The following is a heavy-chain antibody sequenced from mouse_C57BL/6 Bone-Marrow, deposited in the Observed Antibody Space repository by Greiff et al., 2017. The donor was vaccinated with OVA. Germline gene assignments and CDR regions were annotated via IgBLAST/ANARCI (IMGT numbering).Heavy chain of an antibody. J-gene: IGHJ3*01. CDR1: GFTFTDYY. D-gene: IGHD4-1*01. CDR2: IRNKANGYTT. Sequence: EVMLVESGGGLVQPGGSLSLSCAASGFTFTDYYMSWVRQPPGKALEWLGFIRNKANGYTTEYSASVKGRFTISRDNSQSILYLQMNALRAEDSATYYCARGETGTAWFAYWGQGTLVTVSA. V-gene: IGHV7-3*01. CDR3: ARGETGTAWFAY.